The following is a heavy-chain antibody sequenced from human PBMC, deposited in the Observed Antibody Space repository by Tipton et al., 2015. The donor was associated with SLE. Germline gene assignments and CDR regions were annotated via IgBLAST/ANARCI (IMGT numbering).Heavy chain of an antibody. V-gene: IGHV3-48*03. CDR2: ISSSGSTI. D-gene: IGHD2-2*01. CDR3: AGTGYCSSTSCLDAFDI. Sequence: GSLRLSCAASGFTFSSYEMNWVRQAPGKGLEWVSYISSSGSTIYYADSVKGRFTISRDNAKNSLYLQMNSLRAEDTAVYYCAGTGYCSSTSCLDAFDIWGQGTMVTVSS. J-gene: IGHJ3*02. CDR1: GFTFSSYE.